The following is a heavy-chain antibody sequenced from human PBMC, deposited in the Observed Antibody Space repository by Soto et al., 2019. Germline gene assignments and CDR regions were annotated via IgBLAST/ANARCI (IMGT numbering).Heavy chain of an antibody. Sequence: LSLTCAVYGGSFSGYYWSWIRQPPGKGLEWIGEINHSGSTNYNPSLKSRVTISVDTSKNQFSLKLSSVTAADTAVYYCARARYSTSWYFYCGQGPLVSGSS. CDR3: ARARYSTSWYFY. V-gene: IGHV4-34*01. CDR1: GGSFSGYY. D-gene: IGHD6-13*01. J-gene: IGHJ4*02. CDR2: INHSGST.